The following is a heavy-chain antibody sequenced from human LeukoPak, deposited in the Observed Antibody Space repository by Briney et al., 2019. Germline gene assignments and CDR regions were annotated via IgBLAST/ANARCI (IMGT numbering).Heavy chain of an antibody. J-gene: IGHJ4*02. Sequence: SETLSLTCTVSGDSISSGSYYWSWIRQPAGEGLEWIGRIYSSGRTHYSPSLKSRVTISVDKSKNQFSLKLSSVTAADTAVYYCARDRRYYDSSGYIRGFDYWGQGTLVTVSS. D-gene: IGHD3-22*01. V-gene: IGHV4-61*02. CDR3: ARDRRYYDSSGYIRGFDY. CDR2: IYSSGRT. CDR1: GDSISSGSYY.